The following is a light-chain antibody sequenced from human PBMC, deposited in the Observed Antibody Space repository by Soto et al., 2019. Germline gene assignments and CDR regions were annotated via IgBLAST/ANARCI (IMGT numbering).Light chain of an antibody. CDR2: AAS. CDR3: QQSYSTPLT. V-gene: IGKV1-39*01. J-gene: IGKJ4*01. Sequence: DIQMTQSPSSLSASVGDRVTITCRASQSISSYLNWYQQKQGKAPKXLIYAASSLQSGVPSRFSGSGSGTDLTLTISSLQPEDCATYYCQQSYSTPLTFGGGTKVDIK. CDR1: QSISSY.